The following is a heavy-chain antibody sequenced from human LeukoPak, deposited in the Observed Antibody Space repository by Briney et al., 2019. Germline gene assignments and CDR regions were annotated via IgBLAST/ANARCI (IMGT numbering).Heavy chain of an antibody. CDR3: TGNYYGSGSYADFDY. V-gene: IGHV3-23*01. CDR2: ISDSGGST. Sequence: PGGSLRLSCAGSGFTFTSYAMSWVRQAPGKGLEWVSAISDSGGSTYSADSVKGRFTISRDNSKNTLYLQMDSLKTEDTAVYYCTGNYYGSGSYADFDYWGQGTLVTVSS. J-gene: IGHJ4*02. D-gene: IGHD3-10*01. CDR1: GFTFTSYA.